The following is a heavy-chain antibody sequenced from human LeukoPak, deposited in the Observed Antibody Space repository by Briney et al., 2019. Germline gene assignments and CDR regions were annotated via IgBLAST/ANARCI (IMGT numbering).Heavy chain of an antibody. D-gene: IGHD4/OR15-4a*01. CDR3: AGLTPTYYFDY. Sequence: SETLSLTCTVSGGSISSYYWSWIRQPPGKGLEWIGYIYYSGSTNYNPSLKSRVTISVDTSKNQFSLKLSSVTAADTAVYYCAGLTPTYYFDYWGQGTLVTVSS. CDR2: IYYSGST. CDR1: GGSISSYY. J-gene: IGHJ4*02. V-gene: IGHV4-59*08.